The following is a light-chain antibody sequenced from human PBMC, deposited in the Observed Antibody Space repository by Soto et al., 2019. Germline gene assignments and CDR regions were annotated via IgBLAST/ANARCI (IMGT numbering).Light chain of an antibody. CDR1: QTISTY. CDR2: DAS. J-gene: IGKJ2*01. V-gene: IGKV1-39*01. CDR3: QQSDRTPYT. Sequence: IQMTQSPSSLSASVGDRVTITCRASQTISTYLNWYQQKPGKAPRLLIYDASSLLSGVPSRFSGSGSGTDFTLTIASLQPEDFSTYYCQQSDRTPYTFGQGNKVES.